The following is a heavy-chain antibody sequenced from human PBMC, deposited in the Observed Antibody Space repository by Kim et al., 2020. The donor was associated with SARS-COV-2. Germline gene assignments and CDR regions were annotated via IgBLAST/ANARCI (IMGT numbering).Heavy chain of an antibody. V-gene: IGHV5-51*01. Sequence: GESLKISCKGSGYSFTSYWIGWVRQMPGKGLEWMGIIYPGDSDTRYSPSFQGQVTISADKSISTAYLQWSSLKASDTAMYYCASLVGDNIAARGMALDVWGQGTTVTVSS. CDR1: GYSFTSYW. D-gene: IGHD6-6*01. CDR3: ASLVGDNIAARGMALDV. CDR2: IYPGDSDT. J-gene: IGHJ6*02.